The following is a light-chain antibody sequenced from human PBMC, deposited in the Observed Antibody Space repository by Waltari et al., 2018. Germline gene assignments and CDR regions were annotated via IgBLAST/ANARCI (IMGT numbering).Light chain of an antibody. V-gene: IGKV1-39*01. Sequence: DIQMTQSPSSLSASVGDTVTITCRASQNINRFLNWYQHESGRTPKLLISGATSLQNGVPSRFSGSGLWTDFTLTISSLQPEDFATYYCQQSYSTLTWTFGQGTKVEI. J-gene: IGKJ1*01. CDR1: QNINRF. CDR2: GAT. CDR3: QQSYSTLTWT.